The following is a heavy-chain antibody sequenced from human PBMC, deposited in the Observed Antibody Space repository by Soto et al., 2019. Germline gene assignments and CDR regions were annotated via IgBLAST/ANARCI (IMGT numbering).Heavy chain of an antibody. CDR3: ARALTTVASF. V-gene: IGHV3-7*01. D-gene: IGHD2-2*01. CDR1: GLTLSNYW. CDR2: INQDGSGK. J-gene: IGHJ4*02. Sequence: HPGGSLRLSCAASGLTLSNYWMNWVRQAPGKGLEWVANINQDGSGKYYVDSVKGRFTISRDNAKNSLYLQMDSLRAEDTALYYCARALTTVASFWGQGTLVTVSS.